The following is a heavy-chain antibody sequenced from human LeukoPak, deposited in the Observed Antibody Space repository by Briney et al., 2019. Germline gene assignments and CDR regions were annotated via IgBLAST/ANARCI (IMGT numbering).Heavy chain of an antibody. J-gene: IGHJ4*02. Sequence: SETLSLTCAVYGGSFSGYYWSWIRQPPGKGLEWIGEINHSGSTNYNPSLKSRVTISADTSKNQFPLKLSSVTAADTAVYYCARDSPTNYFDYWGQGTLVTVSS. CDR1: GGSFSGYY. CDR3: ARDSPTNYFDY. CDR2: INHSGST. V-gene: IGHV4-34*01. D-gene: IGHD1-14*01.